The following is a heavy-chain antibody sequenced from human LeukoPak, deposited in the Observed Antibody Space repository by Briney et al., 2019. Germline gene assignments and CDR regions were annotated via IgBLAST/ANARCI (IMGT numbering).Heavy chain of an antibody. CDR1: GYSISSGYY. V-gene: IGHV4-38-2*02. D-gene: IGHD6-13*01. CDR2: IYHSGST. CDR3: ARDHSSSWSTNAFDI. Sequence: SETLSLTCAVSGYSISSGYYWGWIRQPPGKGLEWIGSIYHSGSTYYNPSLKSRVTISVDTSKNQFSLKLSSVTAADTAVYYCARDHSSSWSTNAFDIWGQGTKVTVSS. J-gene: IGHJ3*02.